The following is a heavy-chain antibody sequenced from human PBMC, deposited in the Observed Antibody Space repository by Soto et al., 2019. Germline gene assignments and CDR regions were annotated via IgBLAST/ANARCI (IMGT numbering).Heavy chain of an antibody. CDR2: IRDTGGST. Sequence: GGSLRLSCAASGFTFSNYDMSWVRQAPGKGLEWVSAIRDTGGSTYSADSVKGRFTISRDNSKNTLYLQMNSLGVEDTAIYYCARRGDASGSYFDFWGQGTLVTVSS. V-gene: IGHV3-23*01. CDR3: ARRGDASGSYFDF. J-gene: IGHJ4*02. CDR1: GFTFSNYD. D-gene: IGHD3-10*01.